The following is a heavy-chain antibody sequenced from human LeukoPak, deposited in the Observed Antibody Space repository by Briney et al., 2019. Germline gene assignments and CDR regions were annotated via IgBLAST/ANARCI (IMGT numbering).Heavy chain of an antibody. CDR2: IYYTGST. Sequence: PSETLSLTCTVSGGSISSYYWSWIRQPAGKGLEWIGYIYYTGSTNYNPSLTSRVTISVDTSKNQFSLKLTSVTAADTAVYYCARGPHWVTGDYDAFDIWGQGTMVTVSS. CDR1: GGSISSYY. D-gene: IGHD4-17*01. V-gene: IGHV4-59*12. CDR3: ARGPHWVTGDYDAFDI. J-gene: IGHJ3*02.